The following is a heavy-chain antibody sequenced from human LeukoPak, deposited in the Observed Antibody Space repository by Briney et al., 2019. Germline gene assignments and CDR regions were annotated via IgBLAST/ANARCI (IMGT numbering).Heavy chain of an antibody. CDR2: INPNSGGT. CDR1: GYTFTGCY. Sequence: ASVKVSCKASGYTFTGCYMHWVRQAPGQGLEWMGWINPNSGGTDSAQKFQGRVTMTRDTSIGTAYMELNRLRSDDTAVYYCATLLRGYSYGWWDYWGQGTLVTVSS. CDR3: ATLLRGYSYGWWDY. V-gene: IGHV1-2*02. J-gene: IGHJ4*02. D-gene: IGHD5-18*01.